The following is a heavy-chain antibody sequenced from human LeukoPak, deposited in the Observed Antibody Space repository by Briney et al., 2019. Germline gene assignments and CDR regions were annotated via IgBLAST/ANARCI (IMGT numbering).Heavy chain of an antibody. D-gene: IGHD1-26*01. Sequence: GASVKVSCKASGYTFSSYTMNWVRQAPGQGLEWMGWINTNTGNPTYAQDYTGRFVFSLDTFVSTTYLQISRLKAEDTAVYYCASGPSYSGSNEYFDSWGQGTLVTVSS. CDR2: INTNTGNP. V-gene: IGHV7-4-1*02. J-gene: IGHJ4*02. CDR1: GYTFSSYT. CDR3: ASGPSYSGSNEYFDS.